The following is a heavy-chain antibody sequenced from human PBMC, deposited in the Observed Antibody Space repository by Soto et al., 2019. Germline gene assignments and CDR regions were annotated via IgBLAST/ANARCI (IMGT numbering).Heavy chain of an antibody. V-gene: IGHV5-51*01. CDR2: IYPGDSDT. D-gene: IGHD5-18*01. Sequence: GESLKISCRGSGYSFTSYWIGWVRQMPGKGLEWMGIIYPGDSDTRYSPSFQGQVTISADKSISTAYLQWSSLKASDTAMYYCARHSTSIQLWLNAGYYFDYWGQGTLVTVSS. CDR3: ARHSTSIQLWLNAGYYFDY. J-gene: IGHJ4*02. CDR1: GYSFTSYW.